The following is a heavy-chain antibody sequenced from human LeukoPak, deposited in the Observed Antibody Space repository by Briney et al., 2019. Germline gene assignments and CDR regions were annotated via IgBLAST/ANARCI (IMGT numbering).Heavy chain of an antibody. J-gene: IGHJ4*02. CDR1: GFTFSDYY. Sequence: PGGSLRLSCAASGFTFSDYYMSWIRQAPGKGLEWVPYISSSGSTIYYADSVKGRLTISRDNAKNSLYLQMNSLRAEDTAVYYCARDKNYDTSGYYYTYWGQGTLVTVSS. D-gene: IGHD3-22*01. V-gene: IGHV3-11*04. CDR3: ARDKNYDTSGYYYTY. CDR2: ISSSGSTI.